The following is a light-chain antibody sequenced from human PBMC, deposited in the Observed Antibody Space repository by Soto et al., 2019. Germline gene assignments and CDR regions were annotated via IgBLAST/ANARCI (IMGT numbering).Light chain of an antibody. Sequence: SYELTQPPSVSVFPGQTARITCSGDALPKKYAYWYQQKSGQAPVLVIYEDSKRPSGIPERFSGSSSGTMATPEADYYCYSTDSSGNHYVFGTGTKVTVL. CDR3: YSTDSSGNHYV. V-gene: IGLV3-10*01. J-gene: IGLJ1*01. CDR2: EDS. CDR1: ALPKKY.